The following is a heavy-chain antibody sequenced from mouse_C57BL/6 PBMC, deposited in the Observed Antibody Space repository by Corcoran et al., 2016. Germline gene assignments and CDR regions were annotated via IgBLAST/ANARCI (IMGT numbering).Heavy chain of an antibody. D-gene: IGHD1-1*01. J-gene: IGHJ3*01. Sequence: EVQLQQSGPELVKPGTSVKISCKASGYTFTDYYMNWVKQSHGKSLEWIGDINPNNGGTSYNQKFKGKATLTVDKSSSTAYMELRSLTSEDSAVYYCVYGSSFWFAYWGQGTLVTVSA. CDR3: VYGSSFWFAY. V-gene: IGHV1-26*01. CDR2: INPNNGGT. CDR1: GYTFTDYY.